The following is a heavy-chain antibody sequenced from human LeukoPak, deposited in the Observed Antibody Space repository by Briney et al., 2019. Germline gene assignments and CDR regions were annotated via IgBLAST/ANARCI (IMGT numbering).Heavy chain of an antibody. V-gene: IGHV3-23*01. CDR3: AKFQASVGWLSDR. D-gene: IGHD6-19*01. CDR2: IRGSGGST. CDR1: GFTFSSYA. Sequence: PGGSLRLSCAASGFTFSSYAMSWVRQAPGKGLEWVSAIRGSGGSTYYADSVKGRFTISRDNSKNTLYLQMNSLRADDTAVYYCAKFQASVGWLSDRWGQGTLVTVSS. J-gene: IGHJ5*02.